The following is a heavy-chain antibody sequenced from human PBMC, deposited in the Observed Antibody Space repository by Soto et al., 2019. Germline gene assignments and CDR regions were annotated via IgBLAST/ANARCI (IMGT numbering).Heavy chain of an antibody. J-gene: IGHJ6*02. V-gene: IGHV4-61*01. CDR1: GCSVNSDTHS. Sequence: SETLSLTSTVSGCSVNSDTHSWCWIPQTPGMQLEWIGFIYSGGTTKTPSLRSRVTMSVDTSKNQFSLKLRSVIVADTAVYHCARFVRSCSATTCSTRADVWGQGITVTVSS. D-gene: IGHD2-2*01. CDR3: ARFVRSCSATTCSTRADV. CDR2: IYSGGTT.